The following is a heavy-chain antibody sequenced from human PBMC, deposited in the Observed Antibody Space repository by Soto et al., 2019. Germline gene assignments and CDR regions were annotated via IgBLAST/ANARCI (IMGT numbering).Heavy chain of an antibody. J-gene: IGHJ4*02. Sequence: EVQLLESGGGLVQPGESLRLSCAASGFIFNNYAMSWVRQAPGKGLEWVSSISGSGGSTYYADSVKGRFTISRDNSKNPLYLQMNSLRAEDTAIYYCAKGELGTDYWGQGTLVTVSS. D-gene: IGHD1-7*01. CDR3: AKGELGTDY. CDR1: GFIFNNYA. V-gene: IGHV3-23*01. CDR2: ISGSGGST.